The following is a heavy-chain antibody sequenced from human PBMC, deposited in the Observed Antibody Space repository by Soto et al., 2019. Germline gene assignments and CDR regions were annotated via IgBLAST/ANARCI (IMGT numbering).Heavy chain of an antibody. CDR3: AREYYYDSSGIGFDP. CDR2: IYSSGSP. J-gene: IGHJ5*02. Sequence: SETLSLTCTVSGGSISSYYWSWIRQPPGKGLEWIGYIYSSGSPHHNPSLKSRVIISEDRSKNQIYLKLNSVTAADTAVYYCAREYYYDSSGIGFDPWGPGTLVTVSS. V-gene: IGHV4-59*01. D-gene: IGHD3-22*01. CDR1: GGSISSYY.